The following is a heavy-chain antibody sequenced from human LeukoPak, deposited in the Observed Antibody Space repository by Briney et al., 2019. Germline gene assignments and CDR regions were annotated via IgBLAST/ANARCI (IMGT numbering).Heavy chain of an antibody. D-gene: IGHD2-2*01. CDR3: ARDSGPYLNDY. J-gene: IGHJ4*02. V-gene: IGHV3-7*01. CDR2: IKQDGSEK. CDR1: GFTFSSYW. Sequence: GGSLRLSCAASGFTFSSYWMSWVRQAPGKGLEWVANIKQDGSEKYYVDSVKGRFTISRDSAKNSLYLQMNSLRAEDTAVYYCARDSGPYLNDYWGQGTLVTVSS.